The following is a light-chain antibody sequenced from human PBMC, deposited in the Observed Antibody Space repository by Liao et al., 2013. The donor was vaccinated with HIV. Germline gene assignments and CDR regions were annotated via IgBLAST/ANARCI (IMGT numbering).Light chain of an antibody. Sequence: SYELTQPPSVSVSPGQTASITCSGDKLGNQYACWYQQKPGQSPVLVIYEDTKRPSGIPERFSGSNSGNTATLSISGTQAMDEADYSCLVWDSSTSFVFGTGTKVTVL. V-gene: IGLV3-1*01. CDR3: LVWDSSTSFV. CDR2: EDT. J-gene: IGLJ1*01. CDR1: KLGNQY.